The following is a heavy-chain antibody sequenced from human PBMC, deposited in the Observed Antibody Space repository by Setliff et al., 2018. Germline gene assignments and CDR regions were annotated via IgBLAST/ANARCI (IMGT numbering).Heavy chain of an antibody. J-gene: IGHJ6*02. Sequence: SETLSLTCTVSGGSISSSSYYWGWIRQPPGKGLEWIGSIYYSGSTYYNPSLKGRVAISVDTSKNQFSLKLSSVTAADTAVYYCARVSSYGSGSYYYYYYGMDVWGQGTTVTVSS. CDR3: ARVSSYGSGSYYYYYYGMDV. CDR2: IYYSGST. V-gene: IGHV4-39*07. CDR1: GGSISSSSYY. D-gene: IGHD3-10*01.